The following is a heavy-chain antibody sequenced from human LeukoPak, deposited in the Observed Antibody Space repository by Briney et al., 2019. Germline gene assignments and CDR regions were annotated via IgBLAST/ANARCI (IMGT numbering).Heavy chain of an antibody. CDR3: AKDRGWRELIDY. Sequence: GGSLRLSCAASGFTFSSYAMHWVRQAPGKGLEWVAFTRYDGRTEYYADSVKGRFTFSRDNRRNTVYLQMNGLRPEDTAVYYCAKDRGWRELIDYWGQGTLVSVSS. CDR1: GFTFSSYA. CDR2: TRYDGRTE. D-gene: IGHD1-7*01. V-gene: IGHV3-30*01. J-gene: IGHJ4*02.